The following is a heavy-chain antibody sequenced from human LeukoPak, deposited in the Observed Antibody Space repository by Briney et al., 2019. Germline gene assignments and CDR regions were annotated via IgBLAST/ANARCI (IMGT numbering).Heavy chain of an antibody. D-gene: IGHD6-6*01. CDR2: IWYDGSNK. Sequence: PGGSLRLSCAASGFTFSSYGMHWVRQAPGKGLEGVAVIWYDGSNKYYADSVKGRFTISRDNSKNTLYLQMNNLRAEDTAVYYCARGWPYSSSSPFDYWGQGTLVTVSS. CDR3: ARGWPYSSSSPFDY. CDR1: GFTFSSYG. V-gene: IGHV3-33*01. J-gene: IGHJ4*02.